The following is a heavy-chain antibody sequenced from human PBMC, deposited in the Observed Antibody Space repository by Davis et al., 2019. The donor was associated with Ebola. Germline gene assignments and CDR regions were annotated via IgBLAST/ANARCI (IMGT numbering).Heavy chain of an antibody. CDR2: ITART. Sequence: GESLKISCAASGFTFSSSAMTWVRQAPGKGLEWVSSITARTYYADSVKGRFTISRDNSKNMLFLQMNSLRAEDTAVYYCAKDSRGYNKPFDYWGQGTLVTVSS. D-gene: IGHD3-10*01. V-gene: IGHV3-23*01. CDR3: AKDSRGYNKPFDY. CDR1: GFTFSSSA. J-gene: IGHJ4*02.